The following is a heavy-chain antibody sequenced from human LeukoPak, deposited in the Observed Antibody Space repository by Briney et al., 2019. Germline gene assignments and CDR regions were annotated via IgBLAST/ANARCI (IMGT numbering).Heavy chain of an antibody. D-gene: IGHD6-13*01. J-gene: IGHJ5*01. Sequence: SETLSLTCTVSGGSISSYYWSWIRQPPGKGLEWIGYIYYSGSTNYNPSLKSRVTISLDTSKNQFSLKLSSVTVADTAVYYCARQSRATGTLDSWGQGTLVTVSS. CDR3: ARQSRATGTLDS. CDR1: GGSISSYY. CDR2: IYYSGST. V-gene: IGHV4-59*08.